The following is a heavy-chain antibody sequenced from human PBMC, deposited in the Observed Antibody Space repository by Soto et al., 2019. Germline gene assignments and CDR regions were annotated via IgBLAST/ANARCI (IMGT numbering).Heavy chain of an antibody. CDR3: AKDRQFRSYYESAGHYND. CDR1: GFTFRNQD. Sequence: EVQLLESGGGLVQPGGSLRLTCVGSGFTFRNQDMRWVRQAPGKGLEWVSGISGRGGVTYYADSVKGRFTISRDNSKNTLYLKMNNLRANDTAVYYCAKDRQFRSYYESAGHYNDWGQGPLVTVSS. CDR2: ISGRGGVT. D-gene: IGHD3-22*01. V-gene: IGHV3-23*01. J-gene: IGHJ4*02.